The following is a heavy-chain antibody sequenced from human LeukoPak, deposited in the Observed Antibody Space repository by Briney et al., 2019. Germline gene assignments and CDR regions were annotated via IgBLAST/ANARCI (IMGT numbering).Heavy chain of an antibody. V-gene: IGHV3-66*02. CDR1: GFTVSSNY. CDR2: IYSGGST. Sequence: GGSLRLSCAASGFTVSSNYMSWVRQAPGKGLEWVSVIYSGGSTYYADSVKGRFTISRDNSKNTLYLQMNSLRAEDTAVYYCARDRDYDSSGYCYNDYWGQGTLVTVSS. D-gene: IGHD3-22*01. CDR3: ARDRDYDSSGYCYNDY. J-gene: IGHJ4*02.